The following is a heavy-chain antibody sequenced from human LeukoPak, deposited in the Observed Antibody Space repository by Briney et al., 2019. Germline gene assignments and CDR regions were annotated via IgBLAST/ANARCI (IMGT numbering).Heavy chain of an antibody. CDR3: ARAPGYSSSLGGLDP. CDR2: INHSGST. Sequence: SETLSLTCAVYGGSFSGYYWSWIRQPPGKGLEWIGEINHSGSTNYNPSLKSRVTISVDTSKNQFSLKLSSVTAADTAVYYCARAPGYSSSLGGLDPWGQGTLVTVSS. V-gene: IGHV4-34*01. CDR1: GGSFSGYY. D-gene: IGHD6-6*01. J-gene: IGHJ5*02.